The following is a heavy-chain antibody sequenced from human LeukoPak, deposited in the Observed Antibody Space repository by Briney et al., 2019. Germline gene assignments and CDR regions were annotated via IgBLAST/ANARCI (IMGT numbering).Heavy chain of an antibody. Sequence: SETLSLTCVLYGGSSSGYYWSWIRQPPGKGLEWIGEINHSGSTNYNPSLKSRVTISVDTSKNQFSLKLSSVTAADTAVYYCARAGKPYSSSSGYFQHWGQGTLVTVSS. J-gene: IGHJ1*01. V-gene: IGHV4-34*01. CDR2: INHSGST. CDR1: GGSSSGYY. D-gene: IGHD6-13*01. CDR3: ARAGKPYSSSSGYFQH.